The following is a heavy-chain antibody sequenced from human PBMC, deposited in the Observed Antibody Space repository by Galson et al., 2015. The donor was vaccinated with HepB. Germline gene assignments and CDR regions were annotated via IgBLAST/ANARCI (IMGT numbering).Heavy chain of an antibody. CDR2: ISGSGGST. J-gene: IGHJ4*02. Sequence: SLRLSCAASGFTFSSYAMHWVRQAPGKGLEWVSAISGSGGSTYYADSVKGRFTISRDNSKNTLYLQMNSLGAEDTAVYYCARAHIGQQPGVWGQGTLVTVSS. D-gene: IGHD6-13*01. CDR1: GFTFSSYA. V-gene: IGHV3-23*01. CDR3: ARAHIGQQPGV.